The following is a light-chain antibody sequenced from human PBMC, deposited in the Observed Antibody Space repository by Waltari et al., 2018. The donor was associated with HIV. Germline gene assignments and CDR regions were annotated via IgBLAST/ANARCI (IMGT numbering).Light chain of an antibody. J-gene: IGLJ2*01. CDR2: EVS. CDR3: SSYAGSNNLV. CDR1: SSDVGGYNY. V-gene: IGLV2-8*01. Sequence: QSALTQPPSASGSPGQSVTIPCTGPSSDVGGYNYVSWYRHHPGKAPKLMIYEVSKRPSGVPDRFSGSKSGNTASLTVSGLQAEDEADYYCSSYAGSNNLVFGGGTKLTVL.